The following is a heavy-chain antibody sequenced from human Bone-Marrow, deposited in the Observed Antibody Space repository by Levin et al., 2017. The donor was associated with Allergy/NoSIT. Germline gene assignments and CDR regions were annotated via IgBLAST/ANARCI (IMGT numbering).Heavy chain of an antibody. V-gene: IGHV3-11*01. CDR3: ARALTHTTVTTYPY. D-gene: IGHD4-17*01. CDR2: ISSSGNSA. CDR1: GFTFNDYY. J-gene: IGHJ4*02. Sequence: GGSLRLSCAASGFTFNDYYMTWIRQTPGKGLEWVSYISSSGNSAYYADSMKGRFTISRDNAKNSLYLQMHSLRADDTAVYYCARALTHTTVTTYPYWGQGTLVTVSS.